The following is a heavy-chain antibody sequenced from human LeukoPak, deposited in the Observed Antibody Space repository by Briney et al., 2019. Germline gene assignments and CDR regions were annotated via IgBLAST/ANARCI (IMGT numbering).Heavy chain of an antibody. J-gene: IGHJ4*02. CDR2: ISSSSYI. CDR1: GFTFSSYS. V-gene: IGHV3-21*05. Sequence: GGSLRLSCAASGFTFSSYSMNWVRQAPGKGLEWVSYISSSSYIYYADSVRGRFTISRDNAKNSLYLQMNSLRAEDTAVYYCARDQDIVVVPAAMPLDYWGQGTLVTVSS. CDR3: ARDQDIVVVPAAMPLDY. D-gene: IGHD2-2*01.